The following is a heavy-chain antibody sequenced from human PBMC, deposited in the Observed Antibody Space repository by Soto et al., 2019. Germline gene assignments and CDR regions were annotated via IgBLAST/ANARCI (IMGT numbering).Heavy chain of an antibody. Sequence: SETLSLTCAVSGGSFSGFYWTWIRQRPGEGLEWIGEINHSGTINFNPSLRSRLTISLDSSKKHFSLKLTSLTAADAAVYYCARADRTLVTSYGLDVWGQGTTVTVSS. J-gene: IGHJ6*02. CDR1: GGSFSGFY. CDR3: ARADRTLVTSYGLDV. D-gene: IGHD2-21*02. V-gene: IGHV4-34*01. CDR2: INHSGTI.